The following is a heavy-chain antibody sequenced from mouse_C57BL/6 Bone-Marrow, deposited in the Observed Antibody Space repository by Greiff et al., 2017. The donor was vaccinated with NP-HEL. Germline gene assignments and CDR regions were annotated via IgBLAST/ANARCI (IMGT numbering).Heavy chain of an antibody. CDR1: GYTFTEYT. Sequence: VQLQQSGAELVKPGASVKLSCKASGYTFTEYTIHWVKQRSGQGLEWIGWFYPGSGSIKYNEKFKDKATLTADKSSSTVYMELSRVTSEDSAVYFCARHEDRLYYSNPYAMDYWGQGTSVTVSS. V-gene: IGHV1-62-2*01. J-gene: IGHJ4*01. CDR3: ARHEDRLYYSNPYAMDY. D-gene: IGHD2-5*01. CDR2: FYPGSGSI.